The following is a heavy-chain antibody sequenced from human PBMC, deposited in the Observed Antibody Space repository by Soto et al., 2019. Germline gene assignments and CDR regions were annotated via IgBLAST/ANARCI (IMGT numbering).Heavy chain of an antibody. J-gene: IGHJ3*02. Sequence: ASVQVSCEASGYTFTSDYMHRWRQSPGQGLEWMGIINPSGGSTSYAQKFQGRVSMTRDTSTSTVYMELSSPRSEDTAVYYCARDGYYDSSAPGSAFDIWGQGTMVTVSS. D-gene: IGHD3-22*01. V-gene: IGHV1-46*01. CDR2: INPSGGST. CDR1: GYTFTSDY. CDR3: ARDGYYDSSAPGSAFDI.